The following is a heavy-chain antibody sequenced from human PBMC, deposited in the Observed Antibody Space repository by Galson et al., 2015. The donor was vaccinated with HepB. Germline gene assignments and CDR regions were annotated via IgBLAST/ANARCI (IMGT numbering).Heavy chain of an antibody. J-gene: IGHJ6*03. CDR2: IIPIFGTA. Sequence: SVKVSCKASGGTFSSYAISWVRQAPGQGLEWMGGIIPIFGTANYAQKFQGRVTITADESTSTAYMELSSLRSEDTAVYYCARVRGVPTVTTVPYYYYMDVWGKGTTVTVSS. V-gene: IGHV1-69*13. CDR1: GGTFSSYA. CDR3: ARVRGVPTVTTVPYYYYMDV. D-gene: IGHD4-11*01.